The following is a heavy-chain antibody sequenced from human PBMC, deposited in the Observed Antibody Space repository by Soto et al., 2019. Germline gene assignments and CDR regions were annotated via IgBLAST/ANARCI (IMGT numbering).Heavy chain of an antibody. CDR1: GGSFSGYY. Sequence: SETLSPTCAVYGGSFSGYYWSWIRQPPGKGLEWIGEINHSGSTNYNPSLKSRITISVDTSKNQFSLKLSSVTAADTAVYYCARTGYSSGWYKAAFDIWGQGTMVTVSS. CDR2: INHSGST. D-gene: IGHD6-19*01. J-gene: IGHJ3*02. CDR3: ARTGYSSGWYKAAFDI. V-gene: IGHV4-34*01.